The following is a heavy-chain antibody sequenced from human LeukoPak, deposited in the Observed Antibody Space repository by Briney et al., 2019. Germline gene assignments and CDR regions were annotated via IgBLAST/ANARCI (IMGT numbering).Heavy chain of an antibody. CDR1: GYTFTFFD. V-gene: IGHV1-8*01. CDR3: ARGPGGTTGVGH. J-gene: IGHJ4*02. Sequence: ASVKVSCKASGYTFTFFDIHWVRQDSGQRLEWMGWVNPSSGNTAYSKKFQGRVTMTRDTSLNTAYMELTRLTSDDTGVYFCARGPGGTTGVGHWGPGTLVTVS. D-gene: IGHD1-1*01. CDR2: VNPSSGNT.